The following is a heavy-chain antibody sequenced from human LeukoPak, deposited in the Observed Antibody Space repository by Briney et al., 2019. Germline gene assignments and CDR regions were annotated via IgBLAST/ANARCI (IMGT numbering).Heavy chain of an antibody. CDR2: LNWNGGST. J-gene: IGHJ4*02. CDR3: ATHSYYYGSGSYPHYLDY. D-gene: IGHD3-10*01. CDR1: GFTFEDNG. Sequence: GGSLRLSCAASGFTFEDNGMSWVRQAPGKGLGGVSGLNWNGGSTGYADSVKGRFTISRDNARNSLYLQMNSLRTEDTALYYCATHSYYYGSGSYPHYLDYWGQGTLVTVSA. V-gene: IGHV3-20*04.